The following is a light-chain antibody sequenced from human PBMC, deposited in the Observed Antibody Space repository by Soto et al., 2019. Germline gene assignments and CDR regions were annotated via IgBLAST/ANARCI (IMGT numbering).Light chain of an antibody. CDR1: SSDVGGYNY. CDR2: XXX. V-gene: IGLV2-11*01. CDR3: CSYAGSYPVV. J-gene: IGLJ2*01. Sequence: QSALTQPRSVSGSPGQSVTISCTGTSSDVGGYNYVSWYQQHPGKAPKLMIYXXXXXXXXXXXXXXXSKSGNTASLTISGLQAEDEADYYCCSYAGSYPVVFGGGTQLTVL.